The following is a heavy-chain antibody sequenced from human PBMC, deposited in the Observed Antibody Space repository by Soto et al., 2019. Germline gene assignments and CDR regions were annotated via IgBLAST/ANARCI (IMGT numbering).Heavy chain of an antibody. D-gene: IGHD2-15*01. CDR2: ISAYNGNT. CDR3: ARDNKYCNGGTCGP. Sequence: QVQLVQSGAEVKKPGASVKVSCKASGYTFNTYSIMWVRQAPGQGLEWMGWISAYNGNTNYAQKFQGRVTMTTDTSTTTAYMELRSLRSDDTAIYYCARDNKYCNGGTCGPWGQGTLVTVAS. V-gene: IGHV1-18*01. CDR1: GYTFNTYS. J-gene: IGHJ5*02.